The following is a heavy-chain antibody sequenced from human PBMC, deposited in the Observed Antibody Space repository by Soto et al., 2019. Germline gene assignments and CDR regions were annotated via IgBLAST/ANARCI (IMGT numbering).Heavy chain of an antibody. CDR3: ARGGGDTGYFFDY. V-gene: IGHV4-34*01. Sequence: SETLSLRCAVYGGSLSDYSWTWIRQSPGKGLEWIGEINHGGNSKYNPSLKSRVTISVDKSKNQLSLILTGVTGADTAVYHCARGGGDTGYFFDYWGQGTLVTVSS. CDR1: GGSLSDYS. J-gene: IGHJ4*02. CDR2: INHGGNS. D-gene: IGHD5-12*01.